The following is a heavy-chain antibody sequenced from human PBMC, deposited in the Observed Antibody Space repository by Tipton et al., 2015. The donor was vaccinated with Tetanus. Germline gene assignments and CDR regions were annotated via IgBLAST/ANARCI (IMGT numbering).Heavy chain of an antibody. Sequence: SLRLSCAASGFTFSSYAMSWVRQAPGKGLKWVSAISGSGGSTYYADSVKGRFTISRDNSKDTLYLQLNSLRAEDTAIYYCTKDLRGPEAGTWYFDLWGRGTLVTVSS. CDR1: GFTFSSYA. CDR2: ISGSGGST. V-gene: IGHV3-23*01. CDR3: TKDLRGPEAGTWYFDL. J-gene: IGHJ2*01. D-gene: IGHD6-19*01.